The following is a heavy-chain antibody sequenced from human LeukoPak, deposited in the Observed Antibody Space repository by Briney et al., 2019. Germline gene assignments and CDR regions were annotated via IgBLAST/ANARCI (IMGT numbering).Heavy chain of an antibody. CDR3: ARRRGFHSSGTYYFDY. D-gene: IGHD6-19*01. Sequence: SETLSLTCAVSGYSISSGYYWGWIRQPPGKGLEWIGSIYHSGSTNYNPSLKSRVTISVDTSKNQFSLKLSSVTAADTAVYYCARRRGFHSSGTYYFDYWGQGTLVTVSS. J-gene: IGHJ4*02. CDR1: GYSISSGYY. CDR2: IYHSGST. V-gene: IGHV4-38-2*01.